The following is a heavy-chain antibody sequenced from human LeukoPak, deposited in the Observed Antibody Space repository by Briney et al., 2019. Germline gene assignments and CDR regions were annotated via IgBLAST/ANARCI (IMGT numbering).Heavy chain of an antibody. CDR2: IYYSGST. CDR1: GGSVSSGSYY. CDR3: AIGVLRYFDWSRGGDWFDP. D-gene: IGHD3-9*01. J-gene: IGHJ5*02. V-gene: IGHV4-61*01. Sequence: SETLSLTCTVSGGSVSSGSYYWTWIRQPPGKGLEWIGYIYYSGSTNYNPSLKSRLTISVDTSMNQFSLKLTSVTAADTAVYYCAIGVLRYFDWSRGGDWFDPWGQGTLVTVSS.